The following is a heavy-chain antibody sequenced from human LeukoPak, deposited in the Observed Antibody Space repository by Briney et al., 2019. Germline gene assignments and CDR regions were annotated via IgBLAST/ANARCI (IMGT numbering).Heavy chain of an antibody. D-gene: IGHD3-16*01. CDR1: GYTFTSCG. Sequence: GASVKVSCKASGYTFTSCGISWVRQAPGQGLEWMGWISAYNGNTNYAQKLQGRVTMTTGTSTSTAYMELRSLRSDDTAVYYCARDKDYIWGSSPKFDYWGQGTLVTVSS. J-gene: IGHJ4*02. V-gene: IGHV1-18*01. CDR2: ISAYNGNT. CDR3: ARDKDYIWGSSPKFDY.